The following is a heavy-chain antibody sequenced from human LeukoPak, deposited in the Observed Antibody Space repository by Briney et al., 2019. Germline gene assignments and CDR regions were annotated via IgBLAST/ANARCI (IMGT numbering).Heavy chain of an antibody. Sequence: PLGSLRLSRAASGFTFSSYSMNWVRQAPGKGLEWVTSISSSSSYIYYAGSVKGRFTISRDNAKNSLYLQMNSLRAEDTAVYYCARGRQYQLLWGYWGQGTLVTVSS. CDR2: ISSSSSYI. D-gene: IGHD2-2*01. V-gene: IGHV3-21*01. CDR3: ARGRQYQLLWGY. CDR1: GFTFSSYS. J-gene: IGHJ4*02.